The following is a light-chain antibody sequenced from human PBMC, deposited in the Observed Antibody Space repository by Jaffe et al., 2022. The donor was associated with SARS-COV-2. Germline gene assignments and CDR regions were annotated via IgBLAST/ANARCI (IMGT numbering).Light chain of an antibody. CDR2: EGG. J-gene: IGLJ3*02. V-gene: IGLV2-23*01. CDR1: SSDIGSYNF. Sequence: QSALTQPASVSGSPGQSITISCTGTSSDIGSYNFVSWYQHHPGKAPKLMIYEGGKRPSGVSNRFSGSKSGNTASLTISGLQAEDEADYYCCSYAGSTTWVFGGGTKLTVL. CDR3: CSYAGSTTWV.